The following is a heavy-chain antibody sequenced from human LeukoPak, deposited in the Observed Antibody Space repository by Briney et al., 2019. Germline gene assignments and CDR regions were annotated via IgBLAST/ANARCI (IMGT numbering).Heavy chain of an antibody. CDR2: EKQDGSEE. CDR3: ARDPVHSSGWFAVSYYYMDV. J-gene: IGHJ6*03. D-gene: IGHD6-19*01. V-gene: IGHV3-7*01. CDR1: GFTFSRHW. Sequence: GGSLRLSCAASGFTFSRHWMSWVRQAPGKGLEWVANEKQDGSEEFYVDSVKGRFTISRDNAKNSLYLQMNSLRAEDTAVYYCARDPVHSSGWFAVSYYYMDVWGKGTTVTVSS.